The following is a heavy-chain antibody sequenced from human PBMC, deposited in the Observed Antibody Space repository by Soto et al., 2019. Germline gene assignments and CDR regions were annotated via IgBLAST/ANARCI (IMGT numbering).Heavy chain of an antibody. CDR1: GFTFSSSW. Sequence: EVQLVESGGGLVQPGGSLRLSCAASGFTFSSSWMSWVRQAPGKGLEWVGYINEDGSEKFYVDSLKGRFIISRDNAKNSLYLQMHILRAEDTAVYYCARLYSTYWYDIYYMDVWGNGTTVAVSS. D-gene: IGHD1-1*01. CDR2: INEDGSEK. CDR3: ARLYSTYWYDIYYMDV. J-gene: IGHJ6*03. V-gene: IGHV3-7*01.